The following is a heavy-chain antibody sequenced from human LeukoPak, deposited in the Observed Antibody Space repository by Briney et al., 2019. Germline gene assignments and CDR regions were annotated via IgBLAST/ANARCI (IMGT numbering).Heavy chain of an antibody. CDR1: GYTYTGYY. CDR2: INPNSGGT. CDR3: ARGAVYYYGSGSSLVY. V-gene: IGHV1-2*02. D-gene: IGHD3-10*01. J-gene: IGHJ4*02. Sequence: ASVKVSCKASGYTYTGYYMHWVRQAPGQGLEWMGWINPNSGGTNYAQKFQGRVTMTRDTSISTAYMELSRLRSDDTAVYYCARGAVYYYGSGSSLVYWGQGTLVTVSS.